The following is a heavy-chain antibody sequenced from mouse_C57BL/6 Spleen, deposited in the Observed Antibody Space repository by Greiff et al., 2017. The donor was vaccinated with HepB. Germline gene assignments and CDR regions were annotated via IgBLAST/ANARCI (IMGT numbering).Heavy chain of an antibody. CDR3: ARSSNLFDY. J-gene: IGHJ2*01. Sequence: DVQLQESGPGLVKPSQSLSLTCSVTGYSITSGYYWNWIRQFPGNKLEWMGYISYDGSNNYNPSLKNRISITRDTSKNQFFLKLNSVTTEDTATYYCARSSNLFDYWGQGTTLTVSS. V-gene: IGHV3-6*01. CDR2: ISYDGSN. D-gene: IGHD2-5*01. CDR1: GYSITSGYY.